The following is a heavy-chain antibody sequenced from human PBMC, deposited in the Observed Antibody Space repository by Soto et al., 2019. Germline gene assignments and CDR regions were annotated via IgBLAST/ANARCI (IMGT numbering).Heavy chain of an antibody. CDR3: ARQRTTVVTQAYFDH. J-gene: IGHJ4*02. CDR2: IYYSGRT. Sequence: SETLSLTCIVSGESISSSSYYWGLIRQPPGKGLEWIGSIYYSGRTYYNPSFKSRVTISIGTSKNQFSLKLSSVTATDTAVYYCARQRTTVVTQAYFDHWGQGALVTVSS. D-gene: IGHD2-21*02. CDR1: GESISSSSYY. V-gene: IGHV4-39*01.